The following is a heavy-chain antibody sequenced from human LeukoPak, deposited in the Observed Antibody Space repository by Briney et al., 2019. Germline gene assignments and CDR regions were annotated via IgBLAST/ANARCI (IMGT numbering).Heavy chain of an antibody. CDR1: GYTFTDYY. D-gene: IGHD1-26*01. V-gene: IGHV1-2*02. Sequence: ASVTVSLMSSGYTFTDYYMHGVRQAPGQGLAGLGWINPNSGGTKYAEEFQDRVTMTRETSISTAYMELSSLKSDDAAVYYCARVRVGGGSYGGLDYWGQGTLVTVSS. CDR3: ARVRVGGGSYGGLDY. J-gene: IGHJ4*02. CDR2: INPNSGGT.